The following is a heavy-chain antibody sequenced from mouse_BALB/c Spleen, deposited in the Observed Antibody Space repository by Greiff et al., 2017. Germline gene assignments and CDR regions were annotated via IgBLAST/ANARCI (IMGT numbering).Heavy chain of an antibody. J-gene: IGHJ3*01. CDR1: GFTFSSYY. Sequence: EVQLVESGGGLVKLGGSLKLSCAASGFTFSSYYMSWVRQTPEKRLELVAAINSNGGSTYYPDTVKGRFTISRDNAKNTLYLQMSSLKSEDTALYYCAGQLGQLGRPWFAYWGQGTLVTVSA. CDR3: AGQLGQLGRPWFAY. CDR2: INSNGGST. V-gene: IGHV5-6-2*01. D-gene: IGHD4-1*02.